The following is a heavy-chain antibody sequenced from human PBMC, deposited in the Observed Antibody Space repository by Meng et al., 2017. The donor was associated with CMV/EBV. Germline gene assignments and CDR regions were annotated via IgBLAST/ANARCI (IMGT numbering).Heavy chain of an antibody. CDR2: IWYDGSNK. Sequence: LSCAAAGFTFHNMGMDWVRQAPGKGLEWVAVIWYDGSNKYYADSVKGRFTVSRDNSKNTLYLQMDSLRAEDTAVYYCARLTSSWAFDYWGPGTLVTVSS. J-gene: IGHJ4*02. D-gene: IGHD6-13*01. CDR1: GFTFHNMG. V-gene: IGHV3-33*01. CDR3: ARLTSSWAFDY.